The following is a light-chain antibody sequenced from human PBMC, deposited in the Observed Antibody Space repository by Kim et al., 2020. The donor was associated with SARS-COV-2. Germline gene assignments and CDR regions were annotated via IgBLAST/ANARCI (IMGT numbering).Light chain of an antibody. CDR1: HSNIGKNY. V-gene: IGLV1-51*01. CDR3: GSWDDSLSAIV. J-gene: IGLJ2*01. CDR2: DTF. Sequence: QSALTQPPSVFAAPRQTITISCSGSHSNIGKNYVAWYQQFPGSAPKLLIYDTFERPSGIPYRFSGFKSGTSATLYISGVQPGDDGNYYCGSWDDSLSAIVFGGGTQLTVL.